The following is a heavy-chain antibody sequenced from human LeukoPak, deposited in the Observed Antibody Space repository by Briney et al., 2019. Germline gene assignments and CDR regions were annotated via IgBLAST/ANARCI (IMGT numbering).Heavy chain of an antibody. Sequence: SETLSLTCAVSGGSISSSSYYWGWIRQPPGKGLEWIGSIYYSGSTYYNPSLKSRVTISVDTSKNQFSLKLSSVTAADTAVYYCARDLRYYDILTGYYPWVGYYFDYWGQGTLVTVSS. D-gene: IGHD3-9*01. J-gene: IGHJ4*02. CDR2: IYYSGST. V-gene: IGHV4-39*07. CDR1: GGSISSSSYY. CDR3: ARDLRYYDILTGYYPWVGYYFDY.